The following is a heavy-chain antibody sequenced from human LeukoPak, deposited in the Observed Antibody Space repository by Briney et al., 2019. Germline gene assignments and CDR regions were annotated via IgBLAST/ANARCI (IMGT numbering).Heavy chain of an antibody. CDR2: ISGNGGST. CDR1: GFTFSRYA. CDR3: AKDVLIVVVDGGYFDY. V-gene: IGHV3-23*01. J-gene: IGHJ4*02. D-gene: IGHD3-22*01. Sequence: GGSLRLSCAASGFTFSRYAMSWVRQAPGKGLEWVSSISGNGGSTYYAEPVKGRFTISRDNSKNTLYLQMNSLRAEDTAVYYCAKDVLIVVVDGGYFDYWGQGTLVTVSS.